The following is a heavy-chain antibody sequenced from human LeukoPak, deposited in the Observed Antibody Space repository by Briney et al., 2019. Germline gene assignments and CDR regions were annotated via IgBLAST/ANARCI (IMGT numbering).Heavy chain of an antibody. CDR2: ISSNGGST. D-gene: IGHD5-12*01. CDR3: ARSGYDSTYYFDY. V-gene: IGHV3-64*01. Sequence: GGPLRLSCAASGCTFSSYAVHWVRQAPGKGLEYVSAISSNGGSTYYAHSVKGRFTISRDNSKNTLYLQMGSLRAEDMAVYYCARSGYDSTYYFDYWGQGTLVTVSS. CDR1: GCTFSSYA. J-gene: IGHJ4*02.